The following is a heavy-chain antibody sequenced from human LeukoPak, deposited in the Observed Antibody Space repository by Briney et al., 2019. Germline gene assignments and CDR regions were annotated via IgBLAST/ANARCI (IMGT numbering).Heavy chain of an antibody. CDR1: GFTFSSYG. CDR2: IRYDGTNK. CDR3: AKDLRAQQAY. Sequence: GGSLRLSCAASGFTFSSYGMHWVRQAPGEGLEWVAFIRYDGTNKYYADSVKGRFTLSRDNSKNTLYLQMNSLRPEDTAVYYCAKDLRAQQAYWGQGTLVTVSS. J-gene: IGHJ4*02. V-gene: IGHV3-30*02. D-gene: IGHD6-13*01.